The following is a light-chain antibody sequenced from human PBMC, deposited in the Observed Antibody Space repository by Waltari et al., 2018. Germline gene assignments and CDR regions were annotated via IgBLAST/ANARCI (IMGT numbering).Light chain of an antibody. CDR1: QSVSSY. V-gene: IGKV3-11*01. CDR3: QQRSNWPT. CDR2: DAS. Sequence: EIVLTQSPATLSLSPGERPTLSCRASQSVSSYLAWYQQKPGQAPRLLIYDASNRATGIPVRCSGSGSGTDFTLTISSLEPEDFAIYYCQQRSNWPTFGGGTKVEIK. J-gene: IGKJ4*01.